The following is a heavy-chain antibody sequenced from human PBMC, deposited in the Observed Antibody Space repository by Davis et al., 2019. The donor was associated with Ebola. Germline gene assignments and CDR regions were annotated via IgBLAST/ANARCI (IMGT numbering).Heavy chain of an antibody. CDR1: GFTVSSNY. CDR3: TRDLVY. CDR2: IDSGGST. D-gene: IGHD2-21*01. J-gene: IGHJ4*02. Sequence: GESLKISCAVSGFTVSSNYMSWVRQAPGKGLEWVSVIDSGGSTYYADSVKGLFTISRDNSKNTLYLQMNSLRAEDTAVYYCTRDLVYWGQGTLVTVSS. V-gene: IGHV3-53*01.